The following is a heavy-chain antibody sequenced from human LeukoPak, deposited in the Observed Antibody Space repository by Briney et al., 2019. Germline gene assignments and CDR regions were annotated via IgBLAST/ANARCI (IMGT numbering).Heavy chain of an antibody. CDR1: QFTFSHYG. Sequence: VGSLRLSCAASQFTFSHYGMHWVRQAPGRGLQWVAVIWSDASNKYYSDSVKGRFTISRDNSKKTLYLEMNNLRAEDTAVYYCAKDAERGFDYSNSLNYWGQGTLVTVSS. CDR3: AKDAERGFDYSNSLNY. CDR2: IWSDASNK. J-gene: IGHJ4*02. V-gene: IGHV3-33*06. D-gene: IGHD4-11*01.